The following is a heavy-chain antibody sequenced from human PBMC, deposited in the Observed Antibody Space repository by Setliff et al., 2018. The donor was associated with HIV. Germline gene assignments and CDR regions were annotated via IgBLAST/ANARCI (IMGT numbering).Heavy chain of an antibody. V-gene: IGHV3-11*01. D-gene: IGHD2-21*02. J-gene: IGHJ4*02. CDR2: ISSSGSTI. Sequence: PGGSLRLSCAASGFTFSDYYMSWIRQAPGKGLEWVSYISSSGSTIYYADSVKGRFTISRDNAKNSLYLQMNSLRAEDTAVYYCARDLPYGGNSQLPGYWGQGTLVTVSS. CDR1: GFTFSDYY. CDR3: ARDLPYGGNSQLPGY.